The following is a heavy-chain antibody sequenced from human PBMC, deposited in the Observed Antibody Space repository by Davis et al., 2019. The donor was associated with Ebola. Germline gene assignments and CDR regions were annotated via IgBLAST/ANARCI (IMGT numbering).Heavy chain of an antibody. Sequence: AASVKVSCKASGYTFTSYYMHWVRQAPGQGLEWMGIINPSGGSTSYAQRFQGRVTMTRDMSTSTVYMELSRLRYEDTAVHYCVRDGIVVVPAATKPNWFDPWGQGTLVTVSS. CDR1: GYTFTSYY. CDR2: INPSGGST. D-gene: IGHD2-2*01. V-gene: IGHV1-46*01. J-gene: IGHJ5*02. CDR3: VRDGIVVVPAATKPNWFDP.